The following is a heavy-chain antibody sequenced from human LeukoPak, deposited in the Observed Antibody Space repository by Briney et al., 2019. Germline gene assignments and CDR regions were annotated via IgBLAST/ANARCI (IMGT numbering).Heavy chain of an antibody. Sequence: GGSLRLSCAASGFPFGDYAIHWVRQAPGKGLEWVSGISWNSGSIGYADSVKGRFTISRDNAKNSLYLQMNSLRAEDTAVYYCARPLNYYLDYWGQGTLVTVSS. CDR3: ARPLNYYLDY. CDR2: ISWNSGSI. V-gene: IGHV3-9*01. CDR1: GFPFGDYA. D-gene: IGHD3-10*01. J-gene: IGHJ4*02.